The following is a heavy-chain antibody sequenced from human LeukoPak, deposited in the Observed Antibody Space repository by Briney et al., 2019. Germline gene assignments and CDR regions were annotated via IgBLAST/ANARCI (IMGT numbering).Heavy chain of an antibody. J-gene: IGHJ3*02. CDR2: INPNSGGT. V-gene: IGHV1-2*02. CDR1: GYTFTGYY. CDR3: ASEFYDSSGYYPPAFDI. D-gene: IGHD3-22*01. Sequence: GASVKVSCKASGYTFTGYYMHWVRQAPGQGLEWMGWINPNSGGTNYAQKFQGRVTMTRDTSISTAYMELSRLRSDDTAVYYCASEFYDSSGYYPPAFDIWGQGTMVTVSS.